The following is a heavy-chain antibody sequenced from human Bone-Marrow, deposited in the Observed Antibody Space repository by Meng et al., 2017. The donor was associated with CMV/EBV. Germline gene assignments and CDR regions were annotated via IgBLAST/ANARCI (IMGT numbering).Heavy chain of an antibody. D-gene: IGHD6-6*01. CDR2: ISGSGGST. J-gene: IGHJ4*02. CDR1: GFTFSGYE. CDR3: AKGGSSSDLFDY. Sequence: GESLKISCAASGFTFSGYEMNWVRQAPGKGLEWVSAISGSGGSTYYADSVKGRFTISRDNSKNTLYLQMNSLRAEDTAVYYCAKGGSSSDLFDYWGQGTLVTVSS. V-gene: IGHV3-23*01.